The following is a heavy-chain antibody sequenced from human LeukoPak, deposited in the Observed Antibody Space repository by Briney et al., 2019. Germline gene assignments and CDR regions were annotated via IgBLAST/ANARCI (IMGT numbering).Heavy chain of an antibody. J-gene: IGHJ4*02. Sequence: SETLSLTCTVSGGSISSSSYYWGWIRQPPGKGLEWIGSIYYSGSTYYNPSLKSRVTISVDTSKNQFSLKLSSVTAADTAVYYCARLDQTLFDYWGQGTPVTVSS. CDR3: ARLDQTLFDY. V-gene: IGHV4-39*01. CDR2: IYYSGST. CDR1: GGSISSSSYY.